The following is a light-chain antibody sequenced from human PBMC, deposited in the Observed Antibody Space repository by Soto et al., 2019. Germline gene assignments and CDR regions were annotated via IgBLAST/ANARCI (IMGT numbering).Light chain of an antibody. V-gene: IGLV2-14*01. CDR1: SSDVGGYNY. CDR2: DVS. Sequence: QSALTQPASVSGSPGQSITISCTGTSSDVGGYNYVSWYQQHPGKAPKLMIYDVSNRPSGVSNRFSGSKSGNMASLTISGLQAEDEADYYCSSYTSSSTPLYVFGTGTKVTVL. J-gene: IGLJ1*01. CDR3: SSYTSSSTPLYV.